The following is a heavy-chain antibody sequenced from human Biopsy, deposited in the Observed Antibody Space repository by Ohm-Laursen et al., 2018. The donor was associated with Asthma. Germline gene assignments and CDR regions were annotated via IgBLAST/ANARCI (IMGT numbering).Heavy chain of an antibody. J-gene: IGHJ4*02. V-gene: IGHV4-59*07. Sequence: PSDTLSLTCTVSGVPIRSYYWTWIRQPPGKGLEWIGNIHYSGSTYSNPSLKSRVTISVDTSKKQISLRLSSVIAADTAIYYCAGFCSGGNCPDHWGQGTLVTVSS. CDR3: AGFCSGGNCPDH. D-gene: IGHD2-15*01. CDR1: GVPIRSYY. CDR2: IHYSGST.